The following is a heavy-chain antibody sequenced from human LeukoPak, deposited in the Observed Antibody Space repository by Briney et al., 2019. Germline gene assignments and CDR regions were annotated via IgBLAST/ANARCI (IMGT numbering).Heavy chain of an antibody. CDR2: INPNSGGT. Sequence: GASVKVSCKASGYTFTAYYLQWVRLAPGQGLEWMGWINPNSGGTNYAQKFQGRVTMTRDTSISTAYMELSRLRSDDTAVYYCASEDTRVYVSWGQGTLVTVSS. V-gene: IGHV1-2*02. J-gene: IGHJ5*02. D-gene: IGHD6-13*01. CDR1: GYTFTAYY. CDR3: ASEDTRVYVS.